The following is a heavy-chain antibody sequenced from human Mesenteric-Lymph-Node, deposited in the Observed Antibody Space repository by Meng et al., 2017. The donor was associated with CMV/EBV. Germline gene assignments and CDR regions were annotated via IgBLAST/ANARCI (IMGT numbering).Heavy chain of an antibody. D-gene: IGHD2-15*01. CDR1: GYTFTSYD. V-gene: IGHV1-2*02. Sequence: ASVKVSCKASGYTFTSYDINWVRQATGQGLEWMGWINPNSGGTNYAQKFQGRVTMTRDTSISTAYMELSRLRSDDTAVYYCARVLSGWFSYYYGMDVWGQGTTVTVSS. J-gene: IGHJ6*02. CDR3: ARVLSGWFSYYYGMDV. CDR2: INPNSGGT.